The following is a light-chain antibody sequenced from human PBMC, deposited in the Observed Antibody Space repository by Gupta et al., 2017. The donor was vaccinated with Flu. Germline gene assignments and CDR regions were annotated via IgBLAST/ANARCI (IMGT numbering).Light chain of an antibody. CDR1: QSVKYNY. CDR3: QQEGSSPYT. Sequence: EIVLTQSPATLSLSPGERATLSCGASQSVKYNYLAWYQQKPGLAPRLLIYDTSRRANGIPDRFSGSGSGTDFTLTISRLEPEDFAMYYCQQEGSSPYTFGQGTKLEI. J-gene: IGKJ2*01. CDR2: DTS. V-gene: IGKV3D-20*01.